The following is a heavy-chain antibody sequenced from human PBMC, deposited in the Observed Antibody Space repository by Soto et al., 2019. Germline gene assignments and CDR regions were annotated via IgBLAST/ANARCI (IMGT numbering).Heavy chain of an antibody. CDR1: GGTFSTYT. Sequence: SVKVSCKASGGTFSTYTLSWVRQAPGHGLEWMGRIVPILGVTTYAQKFQGRVTFTANKSTGTAYMELNSLRSEDRAVYYCARGTVTTPFFDYWDQGTLVTVSS. CDR3: ARGTVTTPFFDY. V-gene: IGHV1-69*02. J-gene: IGHJ4*02. D-gene: IGHD4-17*01. CDR2: IVPILGVT.